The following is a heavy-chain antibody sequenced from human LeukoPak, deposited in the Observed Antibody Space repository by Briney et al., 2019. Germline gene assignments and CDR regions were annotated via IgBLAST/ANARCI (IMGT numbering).Heavy chain of an antibody. V-gene: IGHV3-33*08. CDR1: GFTFSSCG. D-gene: IGHD4-17*01. CDR2: IWYDGSHE. J-gene: IGHJ4*02. Sequence: PGGSLRLSCAASGFTFSSCGMHWVCQAPGKGLEWVAVIWYDGSHEYYADSVKGRFTISRDNSKNTLYPQMNSPRGEDTAVYYCARGDLYGDYVILNWGQGTLVTVSS. CDR3: ARGDLYGDYVILN.